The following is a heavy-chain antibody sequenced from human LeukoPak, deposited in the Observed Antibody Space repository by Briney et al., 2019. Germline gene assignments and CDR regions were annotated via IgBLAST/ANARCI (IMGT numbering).Heavy chain of an antibody. V-gene: IGHV4-59*01. Sequence: PSETLSIMCTVSGASINSNYWSWFRQPPGREPEWIGYIYFSGSTNYNPSLWSRVAISVDRSRNQFSLKLTSMTAADTAVYYCASGPEWLRYPAYWGQGTLVTVSS. J-gene: IGHJ4*02. CDR1: GASINSNY. CDR3: ASGPEWLRYPAY. CDR2: IYFSGST. D-gene: IGHD5-12*01.